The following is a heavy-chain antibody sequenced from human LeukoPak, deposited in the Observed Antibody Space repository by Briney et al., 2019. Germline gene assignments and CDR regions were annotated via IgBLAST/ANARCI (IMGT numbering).Heavy chain of an antibody. CDR2: MYNSGSI. CDR3: ARNETSGYFDI. Sequence: PSETLSLTCTVSGGSISSPTHYWGWIRQSPGKGLEWIGSMYNSGSISYNPSLRSRVTITVDTSENQFSLNFNSVTAADTALYFCARNETSGYFDIWGQGTMVTVSS. J-gene: IGHJ3*02. V-gene: IGHV4-39*01. CDR1: GGSISSPTHY. D-gene: IGHD3-22*01.